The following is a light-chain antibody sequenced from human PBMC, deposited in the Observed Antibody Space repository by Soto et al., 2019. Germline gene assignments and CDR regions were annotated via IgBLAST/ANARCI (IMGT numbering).Light chain of an antibody. CDR3: QQLNSYPLSIT. Sequence: IQLTQSPSSLSASVGDRVTITCRASQGISSYLAWYQQKPGKAPKLLIYAASTLQSGVPSRFSGSGSGTDFTLTISSLQPEDVATYYCQQLNSYPLSITFGQGTRLEIK. CDR1: QGISSY. V-gene: IGKV1-9*01. CDR2: AAS. J-gene: IGKJ5*01.